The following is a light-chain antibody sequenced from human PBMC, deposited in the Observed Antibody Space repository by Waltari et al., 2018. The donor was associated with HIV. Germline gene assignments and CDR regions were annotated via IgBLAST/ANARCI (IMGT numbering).Light chain of an antibody. CDR3: GTWDSSLSGVV. Sequence: QSVLTQPPSVSAAPGQKVTISCSGSSSNIGKNFVSWFKQLPGTAPKLLIYDNNKRPSEIPDRFSGSKSGTSATLGITGLQTGDEADYYCGTWDSSLSGVVFGGGTKLTVL. J-gene: IGLJ2*01. CDR1: SSNIGKNF. V-gene: IGLV1-51*01. CDR2: DNN.